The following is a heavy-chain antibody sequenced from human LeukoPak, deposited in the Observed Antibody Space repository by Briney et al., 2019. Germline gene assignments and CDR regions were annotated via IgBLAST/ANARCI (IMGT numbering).Heavy chain of an antibody. J-gene: IGHJ4*02. Sequence: ASVKVSCKASGYSFTDYYMHWVRQAPGQGLEWMGSINPETGGTNYARKFQGRVTMTTDTTISTAYIQLSRLRSDDTAVYYCASGLNSRSSSCWGQGTRVTVSS. V-gene: IGHV1-2*02. D-gene: IGHD6-13*01. CDR3: ASGLNSRSSSC. CDR1: GYSFTDYY. CDR2: INPETGGT.